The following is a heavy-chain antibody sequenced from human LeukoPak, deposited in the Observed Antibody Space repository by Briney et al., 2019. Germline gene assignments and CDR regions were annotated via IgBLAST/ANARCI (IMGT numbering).Heavy chain of an antibody. Sequence: ASVKVSCKASGPTFTGYNIHWVRQAPGQGPEWMGWINPNSGGTNYAQKFQGRVTMTRDTSISTAYTELSTLRSDDTAVYYCARINTVFGVINNDYWGQGTLVTVSS. D-gene: IGHD3-3*01. CDR1: GPTFTGYN. J-gene: IGHJ4*02. CDR2: INPNSGGT. CDR3: ARINTVFGVINNDY. V-gene: IGHV1-2*02.